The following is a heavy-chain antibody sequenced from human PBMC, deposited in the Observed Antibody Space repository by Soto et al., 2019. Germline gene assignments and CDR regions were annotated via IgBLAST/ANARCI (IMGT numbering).Heavy chain of an antibody. CDR3: AKVGDYTKGRVCLDY. CDR1: GFTFSSYA. V-gene: IGHV3-23*01. D-gene: IGHD4-4*01. Sequence: EVQLLESGGGLVQPEGSLRLSCAASGFTFSSYAMSWVRQAPGKGLEWVSAISGSGGSTYYADSVKGRFTISRDNSKNTLYLQMNSLRAEDTAVYYCAKVGDYTKGRVCLDYWGQEPWSPSPQ. CDR2: ISGSGGST. J-gene: IGHJ4*01.